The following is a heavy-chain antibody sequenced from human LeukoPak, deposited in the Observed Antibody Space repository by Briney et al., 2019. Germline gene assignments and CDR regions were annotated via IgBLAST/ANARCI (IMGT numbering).Heavy chain of an antibody. J-gene: IGHJ4*02. CDR1: GGSISSGSYY. CDR2: IYTSGST. V-gene: IGHV4-61*02. D-gene: IGHD3-10*01. Sequence: PSQTLSLTCTVSGGSISSGSYYWSWIRQPAGKGLEWIGRIYTSGSTNYNPSLKSRVTISVDTSKNQFSLKLSSVTAADTAVYYCARGLNYYGSGSYYDYWGQGTLVTVSS. CDR3: ARGLNYYGSGSYYDY.